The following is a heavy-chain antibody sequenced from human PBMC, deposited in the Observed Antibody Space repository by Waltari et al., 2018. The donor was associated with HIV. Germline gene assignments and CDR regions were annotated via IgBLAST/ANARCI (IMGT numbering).Heavy chain of an antibody. CDR1: GYTFTSYD. D-gene: IGHD5-18*01. J-gene: IGHJ4*02. Sequence: QVQLVQSGAEVKKPGASVKVPCKASGYTFTSYDIKWVRQATGQGLEWMGWRNPNTGNTGYAQKFQGQATMTRNTARSTAYMDLSSLRSEDTAVYYCACGYSYGTFDYWGQGTLVTFSS. CDR2: RNPNTGNT. CDR3: ACGYSYGTFDY. V-gene: IGHV1-8*01.